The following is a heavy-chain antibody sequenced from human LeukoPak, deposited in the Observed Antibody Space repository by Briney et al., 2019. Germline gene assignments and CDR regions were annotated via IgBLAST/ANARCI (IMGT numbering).Heavy chain of an antibody. D-gene: IGHD5-18*01. J-gene: IGHJ5*02. CDR3: ARNHTGYFDT. V-gene: IGHV4-34*01. CDR2: INHSGST. Sequence: PPETLSLTCAVYSGSFSGYSWSWIRQPPGKGLEWIGEINHSGSTNYSPSLKSRVTISVDTSSSQFSLSLSSVTAADTAVCYCARNHTGYFDTWGQGTLVTVSS. CDR1: SGSFSGYS.